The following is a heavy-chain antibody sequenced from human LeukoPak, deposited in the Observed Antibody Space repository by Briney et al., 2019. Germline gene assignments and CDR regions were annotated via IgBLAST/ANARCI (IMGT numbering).Heavy chain of an antibody. CDR2: IYYSGT. J-gene: IGHJ2*01. V-gene: IGHV4-59*01. CDR3: ARVRASRGSGSYYNSFPYWYFDL. D-gene: IGHD3-10*01. Sequence: NPSETLSLTCTVSGGSISSFYWSWIRQPPGKGLECIGYIYYSGTNYNPSLKSRVTISEDTSKNQVSLKLSSVTAADTAVYYCARVRASRGSGSYYNSFPYWYFDLWGRGTLVTVSS. CDR1: GGSISSFY.